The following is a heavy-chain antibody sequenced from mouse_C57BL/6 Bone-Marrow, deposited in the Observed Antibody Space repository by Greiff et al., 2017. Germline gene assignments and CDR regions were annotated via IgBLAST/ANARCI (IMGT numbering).Heavy chain of an antibody. CDR3: ARHVEKFDGYNLYYFDY. V-gene: IGHV1-69*01. D-gene: IGHD2-3*01. Sequence: VQLQQPGAELVMPGASVKLSCKASGYTFTSYWMHWVKQRPGQGLEWIGEIDPSDSYTNYNQKFKGKSTLTVDKSSSTAYMQLSSLTSEDSAVYYCARHVEKFDGYNLYYFDYWGQGTTLTVSS. CDR2: IDPSDSYT. CDR1: GYTFTSYW. J-gene: IGHJ2*01.